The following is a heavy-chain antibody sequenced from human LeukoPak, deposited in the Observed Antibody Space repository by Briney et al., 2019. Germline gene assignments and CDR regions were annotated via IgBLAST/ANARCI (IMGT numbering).Heavy chain of an antibody. Sequence: PGGSLRLSCAASGFTFSSYGMHWVRQAPGKGLEWVAVISYDGSNKYYADSVKGRFTISRDNSKNTLYLQMNSLRAEDTAVYYCARPYYYGSGSYYNWFDPWGQGALVTVSS. V-gene: IGHV3-30*03. J-gene: IGHJ5*02. D-gene: IGHD3-10*01. CDR1: GFTFSSYG. CDR2: ISYDGSNK. CDR3: ARPYYYGSGSYYNWFDP.